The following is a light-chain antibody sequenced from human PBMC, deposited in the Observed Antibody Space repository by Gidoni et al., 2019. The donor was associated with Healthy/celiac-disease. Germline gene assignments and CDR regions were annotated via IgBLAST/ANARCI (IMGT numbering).Light chain of an antibody. V-gene: IGKV3-15*01. Sequence: EIVMTQSPATLSVSPGERATLSCRASQSVSSNLAWYQQKPGQAPRLLIYDASTRDTGIPARFSGSGSGTEFTLTISSLQSEDFAFYYCQQYNTWPRTFGQGTKVEIK. J-gene: IGKJ1*01. CDR3: QQYNTWPRT. CDR1: QSVSSN. CDR2: DAS.